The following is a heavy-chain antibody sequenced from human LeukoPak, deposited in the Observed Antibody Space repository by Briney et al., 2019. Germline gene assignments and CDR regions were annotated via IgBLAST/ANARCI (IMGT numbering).Heavy chain of an antibody. CDR2: MNPNSGNT. CDR3: ARAPSVRLKNSGSYYFDY. Sequence: ASVKVSCKASGYTFTSYDINWVRQATGQGLGWMGWMNPNSGNTGYAQKFQGRVTMTRNTSISTAYMELSSLRSEDTAVYYCARAPSVRLKNSGSYYFDYWGQGTLVTVSS. J-gene: IGHJ4*02. D-gene: IGHD1-26*01. CDR1: GYTFTSYD. V-gene: IGHV1-8*01.